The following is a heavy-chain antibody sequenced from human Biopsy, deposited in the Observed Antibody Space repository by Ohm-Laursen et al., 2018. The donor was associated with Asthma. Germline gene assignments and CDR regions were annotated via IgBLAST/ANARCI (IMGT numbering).Heavy chain of an antibody. CDR3: ARGIYDMDV. J-gene: IGHJ6*02. CDR1: GFTFSKNG. V-gene: IGHV3-33*01. Sequence: SLRLSCAASGFTFSKNGMHWVRQAPGKGLEWVALIWNDENKNYYADSVRGRFTISRDNSKNMLYLQMNSLRAEDTAVYFCARGIYDMDVRGQGTTVTVSS. CDR2: IWNDENKN.